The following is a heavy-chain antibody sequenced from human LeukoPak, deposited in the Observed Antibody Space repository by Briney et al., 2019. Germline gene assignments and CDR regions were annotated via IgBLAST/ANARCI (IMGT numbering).Heavy chain of an antibody. V-gene: IGHV1-18*01. Sequence: ASVKVSCKASGYTFTSYGISWVRQAPGQGLEWMGWISAYNGNTNYAQKLQGRVTMTTDTSTSTAYMELRSLRSDDTAVYYCARVTSGVNDGSGGWFDPWGQGTLVTVSS. CDR1: GYTFTSYG. CDR2: ISAYNGNT. D-gene: IGHD3-10*01. J-gene: IGHJ5*02. CDR3: ARVTSGVNDGSGGWFDP.